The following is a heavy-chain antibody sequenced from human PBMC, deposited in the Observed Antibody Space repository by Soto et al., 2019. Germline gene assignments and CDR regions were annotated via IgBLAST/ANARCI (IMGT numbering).Heavy chain of an antibody. D-gene: IGHD6-13*01. V-gene: IGHV3-7*03. CDR2: IKQDGSEK. CDR3: ARDRQRWSSSWYYFDY. Sequence: PGGSLRLSCAASGFTFSSYWMSWVRQAPGKGLEWVANIKQDGSEKYYVDSVKGRFTISRDNAKNSLYLQMNSLRAEDTAVYYCARDRQRWSSSWYYFDYWGQGTLVTVSS. J-gene: IGHJ4*02. CDR1: GFTFSSYW.